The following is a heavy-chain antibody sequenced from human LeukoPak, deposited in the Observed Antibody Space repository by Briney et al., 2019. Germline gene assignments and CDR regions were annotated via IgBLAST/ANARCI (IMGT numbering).Heavy chain of an antibody. CDR3: RLEWFGESPPRDF. CDR1: GFTFSNAW. J-gene: IGHJ4*02. D-gene: IGHD3-10*01. CDR2: IKSKTDGGTT. Sequence: PGGSLRLSCAASGFTFSNAWMNWVRQAPGKGLEWVGRIKSKTDGGTTDCAAPVKGRFTISRDDSGNTLYLQMNSLKIEDTAVYYCRLEWFGESPPRDFWGQGTLVTVSS. V-gene: IGHV3-15*07.